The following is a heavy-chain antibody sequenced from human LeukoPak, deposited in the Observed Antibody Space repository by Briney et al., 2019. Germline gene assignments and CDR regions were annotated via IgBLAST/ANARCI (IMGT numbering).Heavy chain of an antibody. CDR2: IFTSGST. Sequence: SETLSLTCTVSGGSISSYYWSWIRQPAGKGLEWIGRIFTSGSTYYNPSLKSRVTISVDTSKNQFSLKLSSVTAADTAVYYCARGYCSSTSCYWRYWGQGTLVTVSS. D-gene: IGHD2-2*01. CDR3: ARGYCSSTSCYWRY. V-gene: IGHV4-4*07. CDR1: GGSISSYY. J-gene: IGHJ4*02.